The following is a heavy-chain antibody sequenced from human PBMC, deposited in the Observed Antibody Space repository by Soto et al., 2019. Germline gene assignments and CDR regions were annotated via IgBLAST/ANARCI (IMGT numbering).Heavy chain of an antibody. J-gene: IGHJ4*02. D-gene: IGHD1-1*01. CDR2: ISETSIAI. CDR3: ATLQLGREEVFDS. CDR1: GFTFKTYS. Sequence: EVQLVESGGGLVQPGGSLRLSCAASGFTFKTYSMNWVRQAPGKGLEWVSYISETSIAIYYRDSVKGRFTISRDNAKNTLYLQMNSLRDEDTVGYYCATLQLGREEVFDSWGQGTLVTVSS. V-gene: IGHV3-48*02.